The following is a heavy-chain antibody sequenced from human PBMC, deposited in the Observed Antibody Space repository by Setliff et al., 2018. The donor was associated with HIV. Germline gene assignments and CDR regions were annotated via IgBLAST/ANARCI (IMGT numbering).Heavy chain of an antibody. J-gene: IGHJ3*02. CDR3: TREVCSDGCPNDAFDI. D-gene: IGHD2-15*01. Sequence: GGSLRLSCAASGFTFSSYSINWVRQAPGKGLEWVSYISSSSSTRYYAGSVKGRFTVSRDNTQNSLYLQMNSLTAEDTALYYCTREVCSDGCPNDAFDIWGRGTMVTVSS. CDR1: GFTFSSYS. V-gene: IGHV3-48*04. CDR2: ISSSSSTR.